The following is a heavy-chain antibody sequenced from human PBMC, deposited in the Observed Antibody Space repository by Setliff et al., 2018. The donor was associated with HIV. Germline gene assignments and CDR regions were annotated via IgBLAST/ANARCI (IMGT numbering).Heavy chain of an antibody. CDR2: INHSGRT. V-gene: IGHV4-34*01. CDR3: RFTGREGAAAGEDLPYVEDVVEDV. D-gene: IGHD6-13*01. Sequence: TLSLTCAVYGGSFSGYYWSWNRQPPGKGLEWIGEINHSGRTNYNPSLKSRVTISVDTSKNQFSLKLSSVTAADTAVYYCRFTGREGAAAGEDLPYVEDVVEDVWGQGTTVTVS. J-gene: IGHJ6*02. CDR1: GGSFSGYY.